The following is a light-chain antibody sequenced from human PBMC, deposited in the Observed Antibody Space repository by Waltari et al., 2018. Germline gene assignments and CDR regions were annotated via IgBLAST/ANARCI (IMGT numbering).Light chain of an antibody. Sequence: DIVMTQSPLSLPVTPGEPASISCRSSQSLLHSNGYNYLDWYRQKPGQSPQLLIYLGSNRASGVPDRFSGSGSGTDFTLKISRVEAEDVGVYYCMQSLQALWTFGQGTKVEIK. CDR1: QSLLHSNGYNY. CDR3: MQSLQALWT. J-gene: IGKJ1*01. CDR2: LGS. V-gene: IGKV2-28*01.